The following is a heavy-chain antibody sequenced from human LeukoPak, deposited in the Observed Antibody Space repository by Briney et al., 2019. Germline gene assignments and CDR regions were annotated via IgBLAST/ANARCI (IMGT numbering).Heavy chain of an antibody. Sequence: GGSLRLSCAASGFSFSTYGMHWVRQAPGKGLEWVAVAYDDGSNQYYADSVKGRFTISKDNSRNTLYVQMNSLRAEDTAVYYCATGGNYYNDYWGQGTLVTVSS. D-gene: IGHD3-22*01. CDR1: GFSFSTYG. CDR2: AYDDGSNQ. CDR3: ATGGNYYNDY. V-gene: IGHV3-33*01. J-gene: IGHJ4*02.